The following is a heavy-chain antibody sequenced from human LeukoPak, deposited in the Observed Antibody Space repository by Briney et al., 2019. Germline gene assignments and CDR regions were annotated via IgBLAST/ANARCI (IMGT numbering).Heavy chain of an antibody. Sequence: SETLSLTCAVYGGSFSGYYWSWIRQPPGKGLEWIGEINHSGSTNYNPSLKSRVTISVDTSKNQFSLKLSSVTAADTAVYYRARDSGGWPKAYYYYYMDVWGKGTTVTVSS. J-gene: IGHJ6*03. CDR3: ARDSGGWPKAYYYYYMDV. V-gene: IGHV4-34*01. D-gene: IGHD3-16*01. CDR1: GGSFSGYY. CDR2: INHSGST.